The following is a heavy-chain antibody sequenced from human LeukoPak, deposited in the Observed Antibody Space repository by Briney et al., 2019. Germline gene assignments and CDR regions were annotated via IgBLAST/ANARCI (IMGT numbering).Heavy chain of an antibody. CDR3: TREADSSGYFSGWD. V-gene: IGHV6-1*01. Sequence: SQTLSLTCAISGDSVTSNSAAWNWIRQSPSRGLEWLGRTYYRSKWYNDYAVSVKSRITINPGTSKNQFSLQLNSVTPEDTAVYYCTREADSSGYFSGWDWGQGTLVTVSS. CDR1: GDSVTSNSAA. D-gene: IGHD3-22*01. CDR2: TYYRSKWYN. J-gene: IGHJ4*02.